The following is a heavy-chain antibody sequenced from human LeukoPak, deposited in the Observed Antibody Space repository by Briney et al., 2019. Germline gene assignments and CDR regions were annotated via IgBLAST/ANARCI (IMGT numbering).Heavy chain of an antibody. CDR3: ARAAVAGKSPWFDP. CDR1: GYTFTSYD. Sequence: GASVKVSCKASGYTFTSYDINWVRQATGQGLEWMGWVNPNSGNTGYAQKFQGRVTITRNTSISTAYMELSSLRSDDTAVYYCARAAVAGKSPWFDPWGQGTLVTVSS. CDR2: VNPNSGNT. D-gene: IGHD6-19*01. V-gene: IGHV1-8*03. J-gene: IGHJ5*02.